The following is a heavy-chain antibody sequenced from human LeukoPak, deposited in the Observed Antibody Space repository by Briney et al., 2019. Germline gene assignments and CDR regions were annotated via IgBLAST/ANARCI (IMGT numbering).Heavy chain of an antibody. CDR3: ARDSGSYLQPSDY. CDR1: EFTFSSYA. CDR2: ITSSGDRT. J-gene: IGHJ4*02. V-gene: IGHV3-23*01. D-gene: IGHD1-26*01. Sequence: GGSLRLSCAASEFTFSSYAMSWVRQAPGRGLEWVSSITSSGDRTYYADSVQGRFTISRGNSKNTLYLQMSSLRAEDGAVYHCARDSGSYLQPSDYWGQGTLVTVSS.